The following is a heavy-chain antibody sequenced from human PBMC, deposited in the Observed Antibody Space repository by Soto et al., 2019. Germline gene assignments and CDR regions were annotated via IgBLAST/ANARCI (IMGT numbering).Heavy chain of an antibody. Sequence: DPTLVNPTQSLTLTCTFSGFSFTTAGVAVGWIRQTPGGALEWLTLIYYNDDRRFSPSLKTRLTITGDTSKNQVVLSLTNVDTGDTATYFCAHSDGGYEIIYFDFWGQGIPVTGSS. CDR3: AHSDGGYEIIYFDF. CDR2: IYYNDDR. D-gene: IGHD5-12*01. CDR1: GFSFTTAGVA. V-gene: IGHV2-5*01. J-gene: IGHJ4*02.